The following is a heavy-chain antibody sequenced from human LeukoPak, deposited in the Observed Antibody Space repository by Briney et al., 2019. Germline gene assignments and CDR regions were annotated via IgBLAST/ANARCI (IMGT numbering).Heavy chain of an antibody. CDR3: AKDGSGSPYYYYGMDV. CDR2: ISYDGSNK. D-gene: IGHD3-10*01. CDR1: GFTFSSYA. J-gene: IGHJ6*02. Sequence: GGPLRLSCAASGFTFSSYAMHWVRRAPGKGLEWVAVISYDGSNKYYADSVKGRFTISRDNSKNTLYLQMNSLRAEDTAVYYCAKDGSGSPYYYYGMDVWGQGTTVTVSS. V-gene: IGHV3-30-3*02.